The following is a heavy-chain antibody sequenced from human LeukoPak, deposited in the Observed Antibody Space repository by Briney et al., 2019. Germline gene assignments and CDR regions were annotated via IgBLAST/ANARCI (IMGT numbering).Heavy chain of an antibody. CDR1: GYTFTHYA. J-gene: IGHJ4*02. CDR3: VTRDGVSSGFFNLDY. CDR2: INTNTGNP. D-gene: IGHD3-22*01. V-gene: IGHV7-4-1*02. Sequence: ASVKVSCKASGYTFTHYAMNWVRQTPGQGLEWMGWINTNTGNPTYAQGFTGRFVFSLDTSVSTAYLQISSLKAEDTAVYYCVTRDGVSSGFFNLDYWGQGTLVTVSS.